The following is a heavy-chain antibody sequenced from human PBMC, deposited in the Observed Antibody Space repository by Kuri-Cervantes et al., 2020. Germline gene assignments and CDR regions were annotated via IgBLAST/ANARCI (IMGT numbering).Heavy chain of an antibody. J-gene: IGHJ5*02. CDR2: ISGSGGST. V-gene: IGHV3-23*01. D-gene: IGHD6-13*01. CDR3: AKMGDSSSWYGKFDP. CDR1: GFTFSDYY. Sequence: ETLSLTCAASGFTFSDYYMSWIRQAPGKGLEWVSAISGSGGSTYYADSVKGRFTISRDNSKNTLYLQMNSLRAEDTAVYYCAKMGDSSSWYGKFDPWGQGTLVTVSS.